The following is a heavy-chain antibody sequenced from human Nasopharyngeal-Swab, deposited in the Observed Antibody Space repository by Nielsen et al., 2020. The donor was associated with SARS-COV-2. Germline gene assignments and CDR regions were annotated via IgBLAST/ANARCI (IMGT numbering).Heavy chain of an antibody. Sequence: VSCKGSGYSFTSYWIGWERPIPGEGLEWMGIIYAGDSDTRYSPSFQGQVTISADKSISTAYLQWSSLKASDTAMYYCARSGLVGATFFDYWGQGTLVTVSS. J-gene: IGHJ4*02. V-gene: IGHV5-51*01. CDR1: GYSFTSYW. D-gene: IGHD1-26*01. CDR2: IYAGDSDT. CDR3: ARSGLVGATFFDY.